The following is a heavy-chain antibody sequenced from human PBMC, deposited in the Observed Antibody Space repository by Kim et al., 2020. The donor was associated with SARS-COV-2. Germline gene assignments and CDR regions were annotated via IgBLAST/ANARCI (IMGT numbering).Heavy chain of an antibody. CDR3: ARDRQRAGTGVDY. CDR1: GDSISSDSAP. CDR2: TYYRSKWYS. D-gene: IGHD6-19*01. Sequence: SQTLSLTCAISGDSISSDSAPWNWIRQSPSGGLEWLGRTYYRSKWYSDYALSVKGRITINPDTSKNQFSLQLNSVTPEDTAVYYCARDRQRAGTGVDYWGQGTLVTVSS. J-gene: IGHJ4*02. V-gene: IGHV6-1*01.